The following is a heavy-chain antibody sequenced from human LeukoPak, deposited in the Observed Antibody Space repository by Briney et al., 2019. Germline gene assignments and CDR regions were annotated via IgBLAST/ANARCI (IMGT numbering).Heavy chain of an antibody. J-gene: IGHJ6*04. CDR3: AELGITMIGGV. D-gene: IGHD3-10*02. V-gene: IGHV4-59*01. Sequence: SETLSLTCTVSGGSISSYYWSWIRQPPGKGLEWIGYIYYSGSTNYNPSLKSRLTISADTSKNQFSLKLSSVTAADTAVYYCAELGITMIGGVWGKGTTVTISS. CDR2: IYYSGST. CDR1: GGSISSYY.